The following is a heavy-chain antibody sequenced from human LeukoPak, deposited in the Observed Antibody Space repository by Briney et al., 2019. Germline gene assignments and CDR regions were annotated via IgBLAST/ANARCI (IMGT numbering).Heavy chain of an antibody. J-gene: IGHJ4*02. CDR2: INPKNGDT. Sequence: ASVKVSCKASGYSFTDYLTHWVRQAPGQGLEWMGWINPKNGDTYCTEKFQGKVTMTGDTSISTAFMEMSSLRHDDTAVFYCAREKAPNGDFDYWGQGTLVTVSS. CDR3: AREKAPNGDFDY. V-gene: IGHV1-2*02. CDR1: GYSFTDYL. D-gene: IGHD7-27*01.